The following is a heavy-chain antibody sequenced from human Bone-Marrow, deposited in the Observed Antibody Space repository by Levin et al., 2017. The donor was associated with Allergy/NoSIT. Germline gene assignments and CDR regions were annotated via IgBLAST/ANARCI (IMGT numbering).Heavy chain of an antibody. CDR1: GFTFSNYA. CDR3: ARGWREPDY. CDR2: ISNSGGNT. J-gene: IGHJ4*02. D-gene: IGHD1-26*01. Sequence: GGSLRLSCAASGFTFSNYAMSWVRQAPGKGLEWVSPISNSGGNTYYADSVKGRFTISRDNSKNTIYLQMTGLRAEDTAVHFCARGWREPDYWGQGTLVTVSS. V-gene: IGHV3-23*01.